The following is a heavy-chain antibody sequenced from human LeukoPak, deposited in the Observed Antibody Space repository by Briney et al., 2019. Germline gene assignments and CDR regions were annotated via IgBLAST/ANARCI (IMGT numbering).Heavy chain of an antibody. CDR3: TRGHGGMDV. Sequence: PGGSLRLSCAASEFTFSNYNMNWVRQAPGRGLEWVSSISSSSSYMYYADSVEGRFTISRDNSENRLYLQINSLRAEDTAVYYCTRGHGGMDVWGQGTTVTVSS. V-gene: IGHV3-21*01. J-gene: IGHJ6*01. CDR2: ISSSSSYM. CDR1: EFTFSNYN.